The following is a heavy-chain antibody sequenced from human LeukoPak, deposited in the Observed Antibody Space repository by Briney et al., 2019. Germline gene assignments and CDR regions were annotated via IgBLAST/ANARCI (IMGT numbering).Heavy chain of an antibody. CDR1: GFTFSSYG. J-gene: IGHJ4*02. CDR2: TSYDGSNK. V-gene: IGHV3-30*18. CDR3: AKDDRRVRLSYVLDH. Sequence: GGSLRLSCAASGFTFSSYGMHWVRQAPGKGLEWVAVTSYDGSNKYYADSVKGRITISRDNSKNTLYLQMNGLRAEDTAVYYCAKDDRRVRLSYVLDHWGQGTLVTVSS. D-gene: IGHD3-10*01.